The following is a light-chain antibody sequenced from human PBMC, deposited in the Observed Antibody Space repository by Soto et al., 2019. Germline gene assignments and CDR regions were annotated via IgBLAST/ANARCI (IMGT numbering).Light chain of an antibody. J-gene: IGLJ2*01. CDR2: EVS. Sequence: QSALTQPASVSGSPGQSITISCTGTSSDVGGYNFVSWYQQHPGKAPKLMIYEVSYRPSGVSYRFSGSKSVNTASLPISGLQAEDEADYYCSSYTSSVTLVFGGGTKVTVL. V-gene: IGLV2-14*01. CDR3: SSYTSSVTLV. CDR1: SSDVGGYNF.